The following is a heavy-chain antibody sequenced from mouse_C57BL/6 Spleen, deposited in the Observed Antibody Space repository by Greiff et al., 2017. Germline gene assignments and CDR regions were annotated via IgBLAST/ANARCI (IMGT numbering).Heavy chain of an antibody. D-gene: IGHD2-5*01. Sequence: EVQLQQSGPVLVKPGASVKMSCKASGYTFTDYYMNWVKQSHGKSLEWIGVINPYNGGTSYNQKFKGKATLTVDKSSSTAYMELSSLTSEDSAVYYCARGNYSNYWFAYWGQGTLVTVAA. V-gene: IGHV1-19*01. CDR1: GYTFTDYY. J-gene: IGHJ3*01. CDR3: ARGNYSNYWFAY. CDR2: INPYNGGT.